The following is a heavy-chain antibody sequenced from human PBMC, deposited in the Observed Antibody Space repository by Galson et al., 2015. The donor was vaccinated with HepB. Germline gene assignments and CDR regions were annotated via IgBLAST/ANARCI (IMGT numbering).Heavy chain of an antibody. V-gene: IGHV2-5*02. CDR1: GFSLSTSEEG. D-gene: IGHD4-17*01. CDR3: AHIRDSASVRFYS. Sequence: PALVKPTQTLTLTCTFSGFSLSTSEEGVGVAWIRQPPGKALEWLALIYWDDDQRYSPSLKNRLTITKDSSKDQVVLIMTRMDPMDTATYYCAHIRDSASVRFYSWGQGAQVTVSS. J-gene: IGHJ4*02. CDR2: IYWDDDQ.